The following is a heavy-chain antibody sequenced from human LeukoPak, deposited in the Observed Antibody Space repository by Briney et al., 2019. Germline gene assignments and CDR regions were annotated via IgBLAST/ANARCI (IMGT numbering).Heavy chain of an antibody. V-gene: IGHV4-39*01. CDR3: ARHSGYYYARDAFDV. J-gene: IGHJ3*01. Sequence: SETLSLTCTVSGGSISSSSYYWGWIRQPPGKGLERIGSIYYSGSTYYNPSLQSRVTISVDTSKNQLSLKLNSVTAADTAVYYCARHSGYYYARDAFDVWGQGTMVTVSS. CDR1: GGSISSSSYY. D-gene: IGHD3-22*01. CDR2: IYYSGST.